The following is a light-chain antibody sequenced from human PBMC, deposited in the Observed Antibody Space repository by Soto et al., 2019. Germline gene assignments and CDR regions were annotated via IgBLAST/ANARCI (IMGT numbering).Light chain of an antibody. CDR3: QSYDSSLSGSV. V-gene: IGLV2-14*01. Sequence: QSALTQPASVSGSRGQSITISCTGTSSDIGGYDYVSWYQQRPGKAPKLMIYEVRYRPSGVPDRFSGSKSGTSASLVITGLQAEDEADYYCQSYDSSLSGSVFGGGTKLTVL. CDR2: EVR. CDR1: SSDIGGYDY. J-gene: IGLJ2*01.